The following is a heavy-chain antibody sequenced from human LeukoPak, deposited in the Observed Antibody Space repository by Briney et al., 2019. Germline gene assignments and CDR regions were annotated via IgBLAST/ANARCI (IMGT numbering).Heavy chain of an antibody. CDR2: IKPDGSEK. D-gene: IGHD6-13*01. Sequence: GGSLRLSCAASGFTFSSYWMSWLRQAPGKGLEWVANIKPDGSEKYYVDSVKGRFTISRDNAKNSPYLQMNSLRTEDTALHYCARADSSSWDQWGQGTLVTVSS. V-gene: IGHV3-7*01. CDR1: GFTFSSYW. J-gene: IGHJ4*02. CDR3: ARADSSSWDQ.